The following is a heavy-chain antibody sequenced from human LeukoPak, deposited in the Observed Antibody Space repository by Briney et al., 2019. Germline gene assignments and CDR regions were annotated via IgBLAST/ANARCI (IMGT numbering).Heavy chain of an antibody. V-gene: IGHV3-66*01. J-gene: IGHJ6*03. CDR2: IYSGGST. CDR3: ARDPYSGSYGDYYYYYMDV. Sequence: GGSLRLSCAASGFTVSSNYMSWVRQAPGKGLEWVSVIYSGGSTYYADSVKGRFTISRDNSKNTLYLQMNSLRDEDTAVYYCARDPYSGSYGDYYYYYMDVWGKGTTVTISS. D-gene: IGHD1-26*01. CDR1: GFTVSSNY.